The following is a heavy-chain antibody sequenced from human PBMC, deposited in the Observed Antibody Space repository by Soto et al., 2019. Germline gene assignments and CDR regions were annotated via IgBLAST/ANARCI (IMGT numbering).Heavy chain of an antibody. CDR3: ARDAPDAFDI. J-gene: IGHJ3*02. CDR1: GGTFSSYA. CDR2: IIPIFGKA. Sequence: SVKVSCKASGGTFSSYAISWVRQAPGQGLEWMGGIIPIFGKANYAQKFQGRVTITADESTSTAYMELSSLRSEDTAVYYCARDAPDAFDIWGQGTLVTVSS. V-gene: IGHV1-69*13.